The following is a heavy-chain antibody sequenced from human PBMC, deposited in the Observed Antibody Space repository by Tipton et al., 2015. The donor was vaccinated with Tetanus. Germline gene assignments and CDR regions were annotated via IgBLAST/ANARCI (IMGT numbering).Heavy chain of an antibody. V-gene: IGHV3-23*01. CDR2: ISGSGGST. CDR3: AKLPSMIVVVILGY. J-gene: IGHJ4*02. D-gene: IGHD3-22*01. Sequence: SLRLSCAASGFTFSSYAMSWVRQAPGKGLEWVSAISGSGGSTYYADSVKGRFTISRDNSKNTLYLQMNSLRAEDTAVYYCAKLPSMIVVVILGYWGQGTLVTVSS. CDR1: GFTFSSYA.